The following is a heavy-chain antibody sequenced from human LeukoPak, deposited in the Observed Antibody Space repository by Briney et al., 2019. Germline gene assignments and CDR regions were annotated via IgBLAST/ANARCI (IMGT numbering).Heavy chain of an antibody. CDR2: IKQDGSEK. V-gene: IGHV3-7*05. Sequence: QTGGSLRLSCAASGFTFSSYWMSWVRQAPGKGLEWVANIKQDGSEKYYVDSVKGRFTISRDNAKNSLYLQMNSLRAEDTAVYYCARGLTYYFDSSGYYVTDAFDIWGQGTMVTVSS. D-gene: IGHD3-22*01. CDR1: GFTFSSYW. CDR3: ARGLTYYFDSSGYYVTDAFDI. J-gene: IGHJ3*02.